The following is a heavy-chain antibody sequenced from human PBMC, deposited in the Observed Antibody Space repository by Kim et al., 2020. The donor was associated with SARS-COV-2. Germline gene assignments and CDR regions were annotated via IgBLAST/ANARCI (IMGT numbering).Heavy chain of an antibody. CDR1: GFTFSSSC. D-gene: IGHD4-17*01. J-gene: IGHJ4*01. Sequence: GGSLRLSCEASGFTFSSSCMHWVRQTPGKGLEWVSQINSDGSSTSYADSVKGRFTISRDNAKNTLYLQMNSLRVEDTAVYYCARGGRSGAFDYRG. CDR3: ARGGRSGAFDY. CDR2: INSDGSST. V-gene: IGHV3-74*01.